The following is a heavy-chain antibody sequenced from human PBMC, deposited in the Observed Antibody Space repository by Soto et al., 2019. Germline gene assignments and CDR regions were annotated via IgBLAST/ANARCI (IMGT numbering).Heavy chain of an antibody. CDR1: GFTFSHYG. Sequence: QVQLVESGGGVVQPGRSLRLSCAGSGFTFSHYGLHWVRQAPGKGLEWVAVISYDGSHKYYADSVKGRFTISRDNSNNMQYLQMASLRAEDTAVYYCAKDEFPRYCSRSSCHPAGAYWGQGTLVTVSS. CDR3: AKDEFPRYCSRSSCHPAGAY. D-gene: IGHD2-15*01. J-gene: IGHJ4*02. CDR2: ISYDGSHK. V-gene: IGHV3-30*18.